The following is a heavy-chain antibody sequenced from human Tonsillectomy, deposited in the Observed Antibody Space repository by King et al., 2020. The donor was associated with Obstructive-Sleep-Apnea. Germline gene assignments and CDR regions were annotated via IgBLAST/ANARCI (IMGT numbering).Heavy chain of an antibody. CDR2: IDLDDDK. V-gene: IGHV2-70*11. CDR1: GFSLSTSGMC. D-gene: IGHD3-10*01. J-gene: IGHJ4*02. Sequence: VTLKESGPALVKPTQTLTLTCTFSGFSLSTSGMCVSWIRQPPGKALEWLARIDLDDDKYYSTSLKTRLTISKDTSKNQVVLTMTNMDPLDTATYYCARILCGTMLRAENYWGQGTLVTVSS. CDR3: ARILCGTMLRAENY.